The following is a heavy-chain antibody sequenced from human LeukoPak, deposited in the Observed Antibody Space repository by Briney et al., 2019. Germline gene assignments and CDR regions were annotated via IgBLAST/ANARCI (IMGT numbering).Heavy chain of an antibody. V-gene: IGHV1-69*13. CDR1: GGTFSSYA. CDR2: IIPIFGTA. D-gene: IGHD2-15*01. J-gene: IGHJ6*04. Sequence: ASVKVSCKASGGTFSSYAISWVRQAPGQGLEWMGGIIPIFGTANYAQKFQGRVTITADESTSTAYMELSSLRSEDTAVYYCARSLGACGGSCYLGRKGVDYYYYGMDVWGKGTTVTVSS. CDR3: ARSLGACGGSCYLGRKGVDYYYYGMDV.